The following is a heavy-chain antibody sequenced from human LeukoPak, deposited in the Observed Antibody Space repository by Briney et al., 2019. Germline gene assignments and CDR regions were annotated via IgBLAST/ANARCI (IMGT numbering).Heavy chain of an antibody. J-gene: IGHJ4*02. CDR2: IRSKADGGTT. CDR3: ATDNSARAY. Sequence: PGGSLTLSCEASGFIFANGWMSWVRQAPGKGLELIGSIRSKADGGTTDYAAVIKDRFSISRDDSKNTLYLQMNSLKTEDTGIYYCATDNSARAYWGQGTLVTVSS. V-gene: IGHV3-15*01. CDR1: GFIFANGW.